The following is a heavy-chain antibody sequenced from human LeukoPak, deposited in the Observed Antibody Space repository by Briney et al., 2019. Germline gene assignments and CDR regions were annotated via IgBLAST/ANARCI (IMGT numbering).Heavy chain of an antibody. V-gene: IGHV4-39*01. CDR2: IYYSGST. CDR1: GGSISSSSYY. D-gene: IGHD6-13*01. J-gene: IGHJ4*02. Sequence: PSETLSLTCTVSGGSISSSSYYWGWIRQPPGKGLEWIGSIYYSGSTYYNPSLKSRVTISVDTSKNQFSLKLSSVTAADTAVYYCAAGTAADYWGQGTLVIVSS. CDR3: AAGTAADY.